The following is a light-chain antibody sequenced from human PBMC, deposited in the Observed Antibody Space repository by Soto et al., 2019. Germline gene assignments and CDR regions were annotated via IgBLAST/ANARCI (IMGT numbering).Light chain of an antibody. CDR1: QSISSY. Sequence: DIQMTQSPSSLSASEGDRVTITCRASQSISSYLNWYQQKPGKAPKLLIYAASSLQSGVPSRFSGSGSGTEFTITISSLQPEDFATYYCQQSYSTPRTFGQGTKLEIK. CDR3: QQSYSTPRT. J-gene: IGKJ2*01. V-gene: IGKV1-39*01. CDR2: AAS.